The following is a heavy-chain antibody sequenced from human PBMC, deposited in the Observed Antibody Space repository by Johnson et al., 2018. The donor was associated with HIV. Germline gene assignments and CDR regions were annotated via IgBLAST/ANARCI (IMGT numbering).Heavy chain of an antibody. CDR1: GYTFSHYW. CDR2: IKQDGSEK. CDR3: ARTGRLFDAFDI. J-gene: IGHJ3*02. D-gene: IGHD2-21*01. Sequence: VQLVESGGGLVQPGGSLRLSCAASGYTFSHYWMSWVRQAPGKGLEWVANIKQDGSEKYYVDSVKGRLTISRDNAKNSLYLQMSSLRAEDTAIYYCARTGRLFDAFDIWGQGTMVTVSS. V-gene: IGHV3-7*05.